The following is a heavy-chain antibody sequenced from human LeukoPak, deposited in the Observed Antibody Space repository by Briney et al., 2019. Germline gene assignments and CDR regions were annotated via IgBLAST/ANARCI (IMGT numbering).Heavy chain of an antibody. CDR3: ASTHDSSGYYYAGYAFDI. J-gene: IGHJ3*02. D-gene: IGHD3-22*01. CDR1: GLTVSSNY. CDR2: IYSGGST. V-gene: IGHV3-53*01. Sequence: GGSLRLSCAASGLTVSSNYMSWVRQAPGKGLEWVSIIYSGGSTYYADSVKGRFTISRDNSKNTVYLQMNSLRAEDTAVYYCASTHDSSGYYYAGYAFDIWGQGTMVTVSS.